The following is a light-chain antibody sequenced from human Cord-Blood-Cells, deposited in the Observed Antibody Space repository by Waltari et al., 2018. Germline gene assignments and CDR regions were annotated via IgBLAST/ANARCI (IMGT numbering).Light chain of an antibody. J-gene: IGLJ2*01. CDR3: CSYAGSYTVV. V-gene: IGLV2-11*01. CDR1: SSDVGGSNY. Sequence: QSALTQPRSVSGSPGPSVTISCTGTSSDVGGSNYVPRYQQHPGKAPKLLIYDVSKRPSGVPDRFSGSKSGNTASLTISGLQAEDEADYYCCSYAGSYTVVFGGGTKLTVL. CDR2: DVS.